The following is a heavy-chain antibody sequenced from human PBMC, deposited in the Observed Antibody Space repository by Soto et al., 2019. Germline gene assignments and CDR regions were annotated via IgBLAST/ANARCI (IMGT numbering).Heavy chain of an antibody. D-gene: IGHD5-12*01. V-gene: IGHV3-23*01. J-gene: IGHJ6*03. CDR1: GFTFSSYA. CDR2: TSGSGGST. CDR3: AKNIVATIWGYYYYMDV. Sequence: EVQLLESGGGLVQPGGSLRLSCAASGFTFSSYAMSWVRQAPGKGLEWVSATSGSGGSTYYGDSVKGRFTISRDNSKNTLYLQMNSLRAEDTAVYYCAKNIVATIWGYYYYMDVWGKGTTVTVSS.